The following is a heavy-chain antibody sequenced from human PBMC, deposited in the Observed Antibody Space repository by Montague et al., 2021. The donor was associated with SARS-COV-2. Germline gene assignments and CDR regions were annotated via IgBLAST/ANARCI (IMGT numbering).Heavy chain of an antibody. CDR3: ARRRNVDYNPEYTDF. CDR2: IYYTGRT. V-gene: IGHV4-39*07. CDR1: GGAVRSHMYY. Sequence: SETLSLTCTVSGGAVRSHMYYWDWIRQPPGKGLEWIGTIYYTGRTSYNPSLKSRVTLSIDTSNNYFSLTLTSMSAADTALYYCARRRNVDYNPEYTDFWGQGMLVAVSS. D-gene: IGHD4-11*01. J-gene: IGHJ4*02.